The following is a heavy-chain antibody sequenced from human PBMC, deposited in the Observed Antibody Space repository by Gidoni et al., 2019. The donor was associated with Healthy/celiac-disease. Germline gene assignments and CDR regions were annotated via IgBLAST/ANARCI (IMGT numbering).Heavy chain of an antibody. V-gene: IGHV4-59*01. CDR2: IYYSGST. CDR3: ARDPSADY. Sequence: QVQLQESGPGLVKPSETLPLTCTVSGGSISSYYWSWIRQPPGKGLEWIGYIYYSGSTNYNPSLKSRVTIAGDTSKNQFSLKLSSVTAADTAVYYCARDPSADYWGQGTLVTVSS. J-gene: IGHJ4*02. CDR1: GGSISSYY.